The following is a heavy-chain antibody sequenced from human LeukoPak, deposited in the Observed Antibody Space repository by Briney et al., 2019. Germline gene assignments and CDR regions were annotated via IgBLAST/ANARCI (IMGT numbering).Heavy chain of an antibody. CDR1: GFTFSSYG. CDR2: IWYDGSNK. CDR3: AKGWGSGGWYNYFDP. Sequence: GGSLRLSCAASGFTFSSYGMHWVRQAPGKGLEWVAVIWYDGSNKYYADSVKGRFTISRDNSKNTLYLQMDSLRAEDTAVYHCAKGWGSGGWYNYFDPWGQGTLVTVSS. J-gene: IGHJ5*02. V-gene: IGHV3-30*02. D-gene: IGHD6-19*01.